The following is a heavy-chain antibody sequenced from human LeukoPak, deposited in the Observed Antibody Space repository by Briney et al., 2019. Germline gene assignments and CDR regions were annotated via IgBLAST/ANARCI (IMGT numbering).Heavy chain of an antibody. Sequence: PGRSLRLSCAASGFTFSSYAMHWVRQAPGKGLEWVAVISYDGSNKYYADSVKGRFTISRDNSENTLYLQMNSLRAEDTAVYYCARAIVATTLYFDYWGQGTLVTVSS. CDR1: GFTFSSYA. V-gene: IGHV3-30*04. CDR2: ISYDGSNK. D-gene: IGHD5-12*01. CDR3: ARAIVATTLYFDY. J-gene: IGHJ4*02.